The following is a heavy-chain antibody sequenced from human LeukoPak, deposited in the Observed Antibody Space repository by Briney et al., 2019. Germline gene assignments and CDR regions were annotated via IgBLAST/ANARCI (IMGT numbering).Heavy chain of an antibody. CDR2: IRAGGDDT. CDR1: GCGFSSYA. V-gene: IGHV3-23*01. CDR3: VLDARLGESLR. J-gene: IGHJ4*02. Sequence: PGGSLRLSCAASGCGFSSYAKSWVRQAPGKGLEWVSYIRAGGDDTYYADSVRGRLTTSRDNSKNTLYLEMNSLRAEDTAIYYCVLDARLGESLRWGQGTLVTVSS. D-gene: IGHD3-16*01.